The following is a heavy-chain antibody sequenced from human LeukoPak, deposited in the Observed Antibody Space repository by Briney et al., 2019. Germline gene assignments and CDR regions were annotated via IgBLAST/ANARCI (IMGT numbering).Heavy chain of an antibody. CDR2: IYYSGST. D-gene: IGHD3-10*01. Sequence: SETLSLTCTVSGGSISSSSYYWGWIRQPPGKGLEWIGSIYYSGSTYYSPSLKSRVTISVDTSKNQFSLKLSSVTAADTAVYYCARGRGVIGYWGQGTLVTVSS. J-gene: IGHJ4*02. CDR3: ARGRGVIGY. V-gene: IGHV4-39*01. CDR1: GGSISSSSYY.